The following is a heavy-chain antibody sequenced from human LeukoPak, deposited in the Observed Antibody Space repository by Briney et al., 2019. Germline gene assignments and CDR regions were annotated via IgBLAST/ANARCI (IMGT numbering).Heavy chain of an antibody. CDR3: AKELRSISATTGFDY. CDR2: IDGDGRIT. Sequence: PGGSLRLSCAASGFTFSSYWMHWVRQVPGQGLVWVSHIDGDGRITNYGDSVKGRFTISRDNAKNILYLQMNSLRAEDTAVYYCAKELRSISATTGFDYWGQGTLVTVSS. V-gene: IGHV3-74*01. CDR1: GFTFSSYW. J-gene: IGHJ4*02. D-gene: IGHD1-20*01.